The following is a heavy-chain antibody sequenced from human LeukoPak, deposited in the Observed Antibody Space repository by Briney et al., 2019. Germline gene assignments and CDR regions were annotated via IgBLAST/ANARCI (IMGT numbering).Heavy chain of an antibody. Sequence: GASVKVSCKASGYTFTGYYMHWVRQAPGQGLEWMGWINPNSGGTNHAQKFQGRVTMTRDTSISTAYMELSRLRSDDTAVYYCARGITMVRGVIMNYFDYWGQGTLVTVSS. D-gene: IGHD3-10*01. CDR3: ARGITMVRGVIMNYFDY. CDR2: INPNSGGT. CDR1: GYTFTGYY. J-gene: IGHJ4*02. V-gene: IGHV1-2*02.